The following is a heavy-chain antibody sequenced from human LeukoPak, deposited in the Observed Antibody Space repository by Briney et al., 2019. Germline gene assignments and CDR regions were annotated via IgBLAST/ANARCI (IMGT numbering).Heavy chain of an antibody. J-gene: IGHJ4*02. V-gene: IGHV3-23*01. CDR3: AKTLLYSSSSLESYFDY. CDR1: GFALSSHW. Sequence: PGGSLRLSCAASGFALSSHWMTWVHQVPGKGLEWVSAISGSGGSTYYADSVKGRFTISRDNSKNTLYLQMNSLRAEDTAVYYCAKTLLYSSSSLESYFDYWGQGTLVTVSS. D-gene: IGHD6-6*01. CDR2: ISGSGGST.